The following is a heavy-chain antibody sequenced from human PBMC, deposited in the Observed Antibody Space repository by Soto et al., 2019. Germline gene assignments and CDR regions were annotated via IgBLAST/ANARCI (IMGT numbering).Heavy chain of an antibody. J-gene: IGHJ4*02. CDR1: GGSISSYY. D-gene: IGHD6-25*01. CDR2: IYYSGST. V-gene: IGHV4-59*01. CDR3: ARDSPSSSGAFDY. Sequence: QVQLQESGPGLVKPSESLSLTCTDSGGSISSYYWSWIRQPPGKGLEWIGYIYYSGSTNYNPSLKSRVTISVDTSKNQFSLKLSSVTAADTAVYYCARDSPSSSGAFDYWGQGTLVTVSS.